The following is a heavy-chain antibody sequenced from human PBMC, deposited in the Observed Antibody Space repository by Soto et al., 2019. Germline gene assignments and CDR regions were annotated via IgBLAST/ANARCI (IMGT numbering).Heavy chain of an antibody. V-gene: IGHV3-33*01. Sequence: GGSLRLSCAASRLTFSTYDMHWVRQAPGKGLEWVALIWTDGSRQFYGDSVKGRFTISRDNSKNTLSLQMNSLRVEDTAIYYCEREPRGGAYDMDVWGQGTTVTVSS. CDR2: IWTDGSRQ. J-gene: IGHJ6*02. D-gene: IGHD3-16*01. CDR1: RLTFSTYD. CDR3: EREPRGGAYDMDV.